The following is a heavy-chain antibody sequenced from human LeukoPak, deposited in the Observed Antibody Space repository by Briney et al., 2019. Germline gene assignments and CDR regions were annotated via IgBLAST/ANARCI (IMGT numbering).Heavy chain of an antibody. CDR2: ISGSGGST. J-gene: IGHJ4*02. V-gene: IGHV3-23*01. D-gene: IGHD1-1*01. Sequence: GGSLRLSRAASGFTFSSYAMSWVRHAPGERLECVSAISGSGGSTYYADSLMGRVTITTDNSKNTLYLQMNSLRAEDTAVYYCAKVGGLYNWNDFGYWGQGTLVTVSS. CDR3: AKVGGLYNWNDFGY. CDR1: GFTFSSYA.